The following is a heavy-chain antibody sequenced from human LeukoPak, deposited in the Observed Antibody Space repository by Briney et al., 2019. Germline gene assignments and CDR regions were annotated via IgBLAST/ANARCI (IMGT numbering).Heavy chain of an antibody. Sequence: SVKVSCKASGGTFSSYAISWVRQAPGQGLEWMGRIIPILGIANYAQKFQGRVTITADKSTSTAYMELSSLRSEDTAVYYCVREIGYYDSSGYYFNWFDPWGQGTLVTVSS. J-gene: IGHJ5*02. CDR3: VREIGYYDSSGYYFNWFDP. D-gene: IGHD3-22*01. CDR1: GGTFSSYA. CDR2: IIPILGIA. V-gene: IGHV1-69*04.